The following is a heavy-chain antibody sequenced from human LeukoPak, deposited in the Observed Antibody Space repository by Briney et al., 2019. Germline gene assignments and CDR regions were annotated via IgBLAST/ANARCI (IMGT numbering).Heavy chain of an antibody. Sequence: ASVKVSCKASGYIFTRYYMHWVRQAPGQGLEWMGIINPTGGRTSYAQKFQGRVTMTRDMSTSTVYMELSSLRSEDTAVFYCARQDAQFCSGDSCYYLFDYWGQGTLVTVSS. CDR3: ARQDAQFCSGDSCYYLFDY. V-gene: IGHV1-46*01. D-gene: IGHD2-15*01. CDR1: GYIFTRYY. J-gene: IGHJ4*02. CDR2: INPTGGRT.